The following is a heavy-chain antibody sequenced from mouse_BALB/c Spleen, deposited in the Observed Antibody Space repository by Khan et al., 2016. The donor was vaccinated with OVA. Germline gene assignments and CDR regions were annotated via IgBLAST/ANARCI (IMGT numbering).Heavy chain of an antibody. CDR2: ISYSGRT. Sequence: EVQLQESGPGLVKPSQSLSLTCTVTGYSITSDYAWNWIRQFPGNKLEWMGYISYSGRTSYNPSLKSRIPITRDTSKNQFFLQLNSVTTEDTATYYCARSVTISTVVATDVDYWGQGTTLTVSS. CDR3: ARSVTISTVVATDVDY. J-gene: IGHJ2*01. D-gene: IGHD1-1*01. CDR1: GYSITSDYA. V-gene: IGHV3-2*02.